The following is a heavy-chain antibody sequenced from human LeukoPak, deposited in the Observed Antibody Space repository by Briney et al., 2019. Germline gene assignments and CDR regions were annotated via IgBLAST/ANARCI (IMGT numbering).Heavy chain of an antibody. V-gene: IGHV4-59*08. D-gene: IGHD2/OR15-2a*01. CDR1: GGSISSYY. CDR2: IYYSGST. J-gene: IGHJ6*02. Sequence: PSETLSLTCTVSGGSISSYYWSWIRQPPGKGLEWIGYIYYSGSTNYNPSPKSRVTISVDTSKNQFSLKLSSVTAADTAVYYCARSNYYYYGMDVWGQGTTVTVSS. CDR3: ARSNYYYYGMDV.